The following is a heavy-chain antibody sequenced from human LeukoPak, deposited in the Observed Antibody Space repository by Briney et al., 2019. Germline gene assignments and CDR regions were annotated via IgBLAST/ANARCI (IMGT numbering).Heavy chain of an antibody. J-gene: IGHJ4*02. CDR2: IRSKLYGGTT. D-gene: IGHD2-21*02. Sequence: GGSLRLSCTASGFSFGDYAVTWFRQAPGMGLEWVTFIRSKLYGGTTEYAASVKGRFTISRDDSKSIAYLQMNSLNTEDTAVYYCSRTRRVSCDGDCYSFDYWGQGTLVTVSS. CDR3: SRTRRVSCDGDCYSFDY. V-gene: IGHV3-49*03. CDR1: GFSFGDYA.